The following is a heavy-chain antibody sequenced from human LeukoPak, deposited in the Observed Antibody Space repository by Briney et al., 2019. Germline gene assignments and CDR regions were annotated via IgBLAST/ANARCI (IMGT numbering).Heavy chain of an antibody. Sequence: GGSLRLSCAASGFTFSSYAMSWVRQAPGKGLEWVSAISGSGGSTYYADSVKGRFTISRDNAKNSLYLQMNSLRAEDTAVYYCARVAAAAGFDYWGQGTLVTVSS. CDR2: ISGSGGST. V-gene: IGHV3-23*01. D-gene: IGHD6-13*01. CDR3: ARVAAAAGFDY. J-gene: IGHJ4*02. CDR1: GFTFSSYA.